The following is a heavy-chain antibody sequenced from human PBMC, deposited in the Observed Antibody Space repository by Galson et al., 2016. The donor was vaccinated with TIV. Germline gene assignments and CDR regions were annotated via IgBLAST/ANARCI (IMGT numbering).Heavy chain of an antibody. D-gene: IGHD6-19*01. CDR2: DFYSGST. V-gene: IGHV4-39*01. J-gene: IGHJ6*02. CDR1: GGSVSGYY. CDR3: ARHSGAVAGYDYGMDV. Sequence: ETLSLTCGVYGGSVSGYYWGWFRQPPGKGLEWIGSDFYSGSTFYSGNIYYTPSLKSRLTISVDTSKNQFSLRLSSVTAADTAVYYCARHSGAVAGYDYGMDVWGQGTTVTVSS.